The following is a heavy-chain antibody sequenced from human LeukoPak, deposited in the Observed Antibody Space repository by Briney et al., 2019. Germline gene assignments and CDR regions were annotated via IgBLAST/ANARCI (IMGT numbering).Heavy chain of an antibody. D-gene: IGHD6-13*01. Sequence: GGSLRLSCAASGFTFSSYSMNWVRQAPGKGVEWVSYISSISSTIYYADSVKGRFTISRDNAKNSLYLQMNSLRAEDTAVYYCARGSAAAGFDYWGQGTLVTVSS. J-gene: IGHJ4*02. V-gene: IGHV3-48*01. CDR3: ARGSAAAGFDY. CDR1: GFTFSSYS. CDR2: ISSISSTI.